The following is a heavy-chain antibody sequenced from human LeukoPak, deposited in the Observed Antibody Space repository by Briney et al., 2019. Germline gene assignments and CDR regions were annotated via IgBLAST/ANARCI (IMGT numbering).Heavy chain of an antibody. CDR2: INSDGGST. Sequence: GGSLRLSCAASGFTFSSYWMHWVRQAPGKGLVWVSRINSDGGSTSYADSVKGRFTISRDNAKNTLYLQMNSLRAEDTAVYYCARDGPVRYFDWSRSTFDYWGQGTLVTVSS. CDR3: ARDGPVRYFDWSRSTFDY. D-gene: IGHD3-9*01. J-gene: IGHJ4*02. CDR1: GFTFSSYW. V-gene: IGHV3-74*01.